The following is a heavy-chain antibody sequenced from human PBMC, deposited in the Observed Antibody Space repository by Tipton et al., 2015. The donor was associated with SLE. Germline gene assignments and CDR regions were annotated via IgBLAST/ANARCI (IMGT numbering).Heavy chain of an antibody. Sequence: GSLRLSCAASGFTFSSYSVNWVRQAPGKGLEWVSSISSSSSCIYYADSVKGRFTISRDNAKNSLYLQMNSLRAEDTAVYYCARVVTGGAFDIWGQGTMVTVSS. J-gene: IGHJ3*02. CDR2: ISSSSSCI. CDR1: GFTFSSYS. D-gene: IGHD7-27*01. V-gene: IGHV3-21*03. CDR3: ARVVTGGAFDI.